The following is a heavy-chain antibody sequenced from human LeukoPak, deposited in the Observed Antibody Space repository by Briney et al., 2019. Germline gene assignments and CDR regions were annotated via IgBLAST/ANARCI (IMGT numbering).Heavy chain of an antibody. D-gene: IGHD3-10*01. J-gene: IGHJ4*02. CDR2: IFYSGST. CDR3: ASTLTYYYGSGSYYIDC. Sequence: KPSETLSLTCTVSGASIRSSSYYWGWIRQPPGRGLEWMGSIFYSGSTYYNPSIKSRVTISVDTSKNQLSLKLRSVTAADTAVYYCASTLTYYYGSGSYYIDCWGQGTLVTVSS. CDR1: GASIRSSSYY. V-gene: IGHV4-39*01.